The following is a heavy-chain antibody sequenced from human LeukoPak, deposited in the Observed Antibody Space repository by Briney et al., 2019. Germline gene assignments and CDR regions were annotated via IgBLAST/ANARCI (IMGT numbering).Heavy chain of an antibody. CDR3: ARGITNIALGDD. V-gene: IGHV3-53*01. J-gene: IGHJ4*02. Sequence: GGSLRLSCAASGFTVSNNYMSWVRQAPGKGLEWVSIIYSSDNTYYADSVKGRFTISRDTSKTTLFLQINGPTAADPAVYYCARGITNIALGDDWGQGTLVTVSS. D-gene: IGHD6-19*01. CDR1: GFTVSNNY. CDR2: IYSSDNT.